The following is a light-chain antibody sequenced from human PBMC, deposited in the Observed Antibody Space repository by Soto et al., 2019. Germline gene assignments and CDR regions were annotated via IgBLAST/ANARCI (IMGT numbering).Light chain of an antibody. CDR3: SSYTSSSTYV. Sequence: QSALTQPPSVSGSPGQSVAISCTGTSSDVGSSNGVSWYQQPPGTAPKLMIYDVSNRPSGVPDRFSGSKSGNTASLTISGLQAEDEADYYCSSYTSSSTYVFGSGTKLAVL. CDR2: DVS. J-gene: IGLJ1*01. V-gene: IGLV2-18*02. CDR1: SSDVGSSNG.